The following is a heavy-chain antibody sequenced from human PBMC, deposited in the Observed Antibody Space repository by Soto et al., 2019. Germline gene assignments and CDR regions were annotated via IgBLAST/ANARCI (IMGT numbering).Heavy chain of an antibody. V-gene: IGHV1-69*10. Sequence: SVKVSCKASGGTFSSYGISWVRQAPGQGLEWMGRIIPFLGTTNYAQNFQDRLTVTADTSTNTAFMELSSLRSDDTAVYYCAREGYTSSSIHSLLDSWGQGTLVTVSS. D-gene: IGHD6-6*01. J-gene: IGHJ5*01. CDR3: AREGYTSSSIHSLLDS. CDR2: IIPFLGTT. CDR1: GGTFSSYG.